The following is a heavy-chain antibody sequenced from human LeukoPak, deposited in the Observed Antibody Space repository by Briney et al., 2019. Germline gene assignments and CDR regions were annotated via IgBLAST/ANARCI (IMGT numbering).Heavy chain of an antibody. CDR3: ARESAVAGIDY. Sequence: PGGSLRLSCAASGFTFSSYGMLWVRQAPGKGLEWVAVIWYDGSNKYYADSVKGRFTISRDNSKNTLYLQMNSLRAEDTAVYYCARESAVAGIDYWGQGTLVTVSS. CDR1: GFTFSSYG. CDR2: IWYDGSNK. J-gene: IGHJ4*02. V-gene: IGHV3-33*01. D-gene: IGHD6-19*01.